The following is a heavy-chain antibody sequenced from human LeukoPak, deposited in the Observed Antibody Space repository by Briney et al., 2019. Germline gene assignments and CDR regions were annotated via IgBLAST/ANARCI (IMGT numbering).Heavy chain of an antibody. CDR1: GFTVSSNY. CDR3: ARDRYYYDNSGPTDAFDI. J-gene: IGHJ3*02. D-gene: IGHD3-22*01. V-gene: IGHV3-66*01. Sequence: GGSLRLSCAASGFTVSSNYMSWVRQAPGKGLEWVSVIYSGGSTYYADSVKGRFTISRDNSKNTLYLQMNSLRAEDTAVYYCARDRYYYDNSGPTDAFDIWGQGTMVTVSS. CDR2: IYSGGST.